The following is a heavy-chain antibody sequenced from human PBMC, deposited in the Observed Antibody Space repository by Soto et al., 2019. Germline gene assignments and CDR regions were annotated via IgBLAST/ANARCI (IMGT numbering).Heavy chain of an antibody. CDR1: GYTFTSYD. CDR3: ARGRYYDFWSGYYTRGIGAHDAFDI. V-gene: IGHV1-8*01. J-gene: IGHJ3*02. Sequence: ASVKVSCKASGYTFTSYDINWVRQATGQGLEWMGWMNPNSGNTGYAQKFQGRVTMTRNTSISTAYMELNSLRSEDTAVYYCARGRYYDFWSGYYTRGIGAHDAFDIWGQGTMVTVSS. D-gene: IGHD3-3*01. CDR2: MNPNSGNT.